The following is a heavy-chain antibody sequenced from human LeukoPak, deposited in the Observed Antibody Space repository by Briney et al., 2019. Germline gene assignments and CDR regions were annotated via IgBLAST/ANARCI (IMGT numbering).Heavy chain of an antibody. CDR3: AREVVTPRARGRYFDY. CDR2: IYYSGST. Sequence: PSETLSLTCTVSGGSISSGGYYWSWIRQHPWKGLEWIGYIYYSGSTYYNPSLKSRVTISVDTSKNQFSLKLSSVTAADTAVYYCAREVVTPRARGRYFDYWGQGTLVTVSS. V-gene: IGHV4-31*03. CDR1: GGSISSGGYY. J-gene: IGHJ4*02. D-gene: IGHD4-23*01.